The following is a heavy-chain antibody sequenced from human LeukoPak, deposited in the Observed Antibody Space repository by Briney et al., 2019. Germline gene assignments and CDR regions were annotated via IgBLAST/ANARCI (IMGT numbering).Heavy chain of an antibody. CDR2: ISYDGSNK. CDR1: GFIFSSYA. CDR3: ARDVSLGCSGGSCQPPIY. V-gene: IGHV3-30-3*01. Sequence: GGSLRLSCAASGFIFSSYAMYWLRQAPGKGLEWVAVISYDGSNKYYADSVKGRFTISRDNSKNTLYLQMNSLRAEDTAVYYCARDVSLGCSGGSCQPPIYWGPGTLVTVSS. J-gene: IGHJ4*02. D-gene: IGHD2-15*01.